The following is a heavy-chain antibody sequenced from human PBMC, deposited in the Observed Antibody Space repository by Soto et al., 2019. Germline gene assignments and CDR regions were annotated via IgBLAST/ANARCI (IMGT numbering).Heavy chain of an antibody. CDR1: GFTFSSYS. V-gene: IGHV3-21*01. D-gene: IGHD1-26*01. CDR2: ISSSSSYI. J-gene: IGHJ6*02. Sequence: GGSLRLSCAASGFTFSSYSMNWARQAPGKGLEWVSSISSSSSYIYYADSVKGRFTISRDNAKNSLYLQMNSLRAEDTAVYYCARAAIVGATRYGMDVWGQGTTVTVSS. CDR3: ARAAIVGATRYGMDV.